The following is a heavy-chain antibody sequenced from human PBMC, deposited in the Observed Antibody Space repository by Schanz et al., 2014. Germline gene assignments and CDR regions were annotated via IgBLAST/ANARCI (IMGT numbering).Heavy chain of an antibody. CDR3: ARDLLVSHYDFWSGNDY. CDR1: GFTVSKNY. J-gene: IGHJ4*02. Sequence: EVQLVESGGGLVQPGGSLRLSCAASGFTVSKNYMSWVRQAPGKGLEWVSIITGSGATYYADSVKGRFTISRDNSKNTLYLQMNSLRADDTAVYYCARDLLVSHYDFWSGNDYWGQGTLVTVSS. V-gene: IGHV3-66*02. D-gene: IGHD3-3*01. CDR2: ITGSGAT.